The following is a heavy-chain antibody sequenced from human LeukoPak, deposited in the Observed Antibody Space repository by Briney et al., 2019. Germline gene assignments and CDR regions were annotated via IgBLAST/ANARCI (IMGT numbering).Heavy chain of an antibody. CDR2: IDGSGSS. Sequence: PSETLSLTCTVSGYSISSGYLWGWIRQPPGKGLEWIGSIDGSGSSYYNPSLKSRVTISVDTSKNQFSLKLSSVTAADTAVYYCARGGGPAGYYMDVWDKGTTVTVSS. D-gene: IGHD3-16*01. CDR1: GYSISSGYL. J-gene: IGHJ6*03. V-gene: IGHV4-38-2*02. CDR3: ARGGGPAGYYMDV.